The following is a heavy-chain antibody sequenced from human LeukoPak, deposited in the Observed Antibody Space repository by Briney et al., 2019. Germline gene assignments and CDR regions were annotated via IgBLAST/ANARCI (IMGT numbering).Heavy chain of an antibody. J-gene: IGHJ6*02. CDR1: GFTFSSYS. Sequence: PGGSLRLSCDASGFTFSSYSMSWVRQAPGKGLQWLSVIGGDGTTYYADSVKGRFTVSRDNSENTLYLQMNSLRAEDTAVYYCAKGPYGLGIYYGMDVWGQGTTVTV. CDR2: IGGDGTT. V-gene: IGHV3-53*01. D-gene: IGHD3-10*01. CDR3: AKGPYGLGIYYGMDV.